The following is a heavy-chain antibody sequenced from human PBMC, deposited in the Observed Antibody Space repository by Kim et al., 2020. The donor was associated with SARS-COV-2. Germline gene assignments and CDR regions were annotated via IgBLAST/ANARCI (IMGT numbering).Heavy chain of an antibody. CDR2: INHSGST. D-gene: IGHD2-2*01. CDR3: AITPRYCSSTSCDGDGMDV. Sequence: SETLSLTCAVYGGSFSGYYWSWIRQPPGKGLEWIGEINHSGSTNYNPSLKSRVTISVDTSKNQFSLKLSSVTAADTAVYYCAITPRYCSSTSCDGDGMDVWGQGTTVTVSS. CDR1: GGSFSGYY. V-gene: IGHV4-34*01. J-gene: IGHJ6*02.